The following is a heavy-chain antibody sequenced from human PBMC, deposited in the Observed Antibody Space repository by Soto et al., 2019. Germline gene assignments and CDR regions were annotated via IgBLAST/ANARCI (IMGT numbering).Heavy chain of an antibody. CDR2: IIPVFGTT. CDR3: ARCAGFCSSPSCYTALDY. Sequence: QVQLVQSGAEVKKPGSSVKVSCKASGGTFSRHTVSWVRQAPGQGLEWMGGIIPVFGTTNYAQKFQGRVTITADESTGTTYMELSSLRSDDTAVYYCARCAGFCSSPSCYTALDYWGQGTLVTVSS. V-gene: IGHV1-69*01. CDR1: GGTFSRHT. D-gene: IGHD2-2*02. J-gene: IGHJ4*02.